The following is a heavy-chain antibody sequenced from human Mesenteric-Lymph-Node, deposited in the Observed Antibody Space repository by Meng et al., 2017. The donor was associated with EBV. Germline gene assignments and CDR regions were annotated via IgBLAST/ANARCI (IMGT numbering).Heavy chain of an antibody. V-gene: IGHV4-4*02. CDR1: GGSISSSYW. CDR2: IYHSGST. J-gene: IGHJ5*02. Sequence: QEHLTEPGPGLVKPSGTLSLTCAVSGGSISSSYWWIWVRQPPGKGLEWIGEIYHSGSTNYNPSLKSRVTISLDKSKNQFSLKLSSVTAADTAVYYCARAPLYGDNDWFDPWGQGTLVTVSS. CDR3: ARAPLYGDNDWFDP. D-gene: IGHD4-17*01.